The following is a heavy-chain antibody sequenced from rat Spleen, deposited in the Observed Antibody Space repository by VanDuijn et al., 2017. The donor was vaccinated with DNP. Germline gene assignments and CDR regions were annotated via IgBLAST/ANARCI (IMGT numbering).Heavy chain of an antibody. V-gene: IGHV2S12*01. CDR3: TGGGSPIYPFTY. J-gene: IGHJ3*01. CDR2: ISTAGNT. D-gene: IGHD1-2*01. CDR1: GSSLSNFG. Sequence: QVQLRESGPGLVQPSQILSLTCTVSGSSLSNFGINWVRQPPGKGLEWIAAISTAGNTFYNSALKSRLSFSSDPSKSQVFLHMTSLQTEDTAIYFCTGGGSPIYPFTYWGQGTLVTVSS.